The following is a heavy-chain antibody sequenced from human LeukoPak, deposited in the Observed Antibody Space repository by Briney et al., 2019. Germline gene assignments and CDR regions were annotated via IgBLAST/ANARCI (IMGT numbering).Heavy chain of an antibody. CDR2: IYSGVSA. D-gene: IGHD4-17*01. CDR1: GFTVSSNY. Sequence: GGSLRLSCAASGFTVSSNYMSWVRQAPGKGLEWVSVIYSGVSAHYADSVKGRFTISRDNSKNTFYLQMNSLRVEDTAVYYCARAPTGQVTTSYYYYGLDVWGQGTTVTVYS. CDR3: ARAPTGQVTTSYYYYGLDV. J-gene: IGHJ6*02. V-gene: IGHV3-66*01.